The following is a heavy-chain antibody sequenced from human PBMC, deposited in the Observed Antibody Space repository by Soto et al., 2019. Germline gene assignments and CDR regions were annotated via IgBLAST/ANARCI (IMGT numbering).Heavy chain of an antibody. CDR1: GGTFSSYA. J-gene: IGHJ6*02. V-gene: IGHV1-69*13. CDR3: ARPDIVLMVYAPYYGMDV. Sequence: ASVKVSCKASGGTFSSYAISWVRQAPGQGLEWMGGIIPIFGTANYAQKFQGRVTITADESTSTAYMELSSLRSEDTAVYYCARPDIVLMVYAPYYGMDVWGQGTTVTVSS. D-gene: IGHD2-8*01. CDR2: IIPIFGTA.